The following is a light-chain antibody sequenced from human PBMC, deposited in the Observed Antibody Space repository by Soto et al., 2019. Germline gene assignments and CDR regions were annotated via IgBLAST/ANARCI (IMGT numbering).Light chain of an antibody. V-gene: IGKV1-5*01. CDR2: DAS. CDR1: QTTNTW. CDR3: QQYISYPYT. Sequence: DIQMTQFPSTLSASVGDRVTITCRASQTTNTWLAWYQQKPGTAPKLLIYDASSLEGGVPSRFSASGSGTDFTLTISSLQPDDLATYYGQQYISYPYTFGQGTKVEIK. J-gene: IGKJ2*01.